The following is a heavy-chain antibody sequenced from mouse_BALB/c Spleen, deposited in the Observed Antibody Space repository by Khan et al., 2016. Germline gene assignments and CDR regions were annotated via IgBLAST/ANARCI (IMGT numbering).Heavy chain of an antibody. J-gene: IGHJ3*01. V-gene: IGHV9-3*02. CDR1: GYTFTNYG. CDR3: TEDYYGSNWFAY. Sequence: QIQLVQPGPELKKPGETVKISCKASGYTFTNYGMNWVKQAPGKGLKWMGWINTNTGEPTYAEAFKGRFAFSLETSASTAYLQINNLQNEDTATYFCTEDYYGSNWFAYWGQGTLVTVYA. CDR2: INTNTGEP. D-gene: IGHD1-1*01.